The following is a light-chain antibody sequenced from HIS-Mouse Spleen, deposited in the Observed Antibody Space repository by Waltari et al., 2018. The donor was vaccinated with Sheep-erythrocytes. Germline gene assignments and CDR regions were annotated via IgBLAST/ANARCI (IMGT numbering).Light chain of an antibody. CDR3: QQYNNWPPGT. J-gene: IGKJ2*02. V-gene: IGKV3-15*01. Sequence: EIVMTQFPATLSVSPGERAPLSCRASQSVSSNLAWYQQKPGQAPRLLIYGASTRATGIPARFSGSGSGTEFTLTISSMQSEDFAVYYCQQYNNWPPGTFGQGTKLEIK. CDR2: GAS. CDR1: QSVSSN.